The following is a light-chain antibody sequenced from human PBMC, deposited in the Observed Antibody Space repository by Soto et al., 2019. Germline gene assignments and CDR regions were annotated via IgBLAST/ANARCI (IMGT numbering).Light chain of an antibody. CDR3: HQRQSWPRT. Sequence: DTRCCRASQYINTRLAWYQHRPGQAPRLLIYQTSIRAAGIPARFSASGTGTDFTLTISDVQPEDFAVYYCHQRQSWPRTFGQGTKVDI. V-gene: IGKV3-11*01. J-gene: IGKJ1*01. CDR1: QYINTR. CDR2: QTS.